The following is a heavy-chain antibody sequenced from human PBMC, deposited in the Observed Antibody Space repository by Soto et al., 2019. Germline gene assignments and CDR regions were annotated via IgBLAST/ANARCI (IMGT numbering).Heavy chain of an antibody. Sequence: EVQLLESGGGLVQPGGSLRLSCAASQVTFSYYAMGWVRQAPGKGLEWVSLISGAGGSTNYADSVKGRFAISRAHSENTLYLQMTSLSAEDTAVYYFAKGRPPFALWCRGTLVIVSS. J-gene: IGHJ2*01. CDR1: QVTFSYYA. D-gene: IGHD6-6*01. V-gene: IGHV3-23*01. CDR3: AKGRPPFAL. CDR2: ISGAGGST.